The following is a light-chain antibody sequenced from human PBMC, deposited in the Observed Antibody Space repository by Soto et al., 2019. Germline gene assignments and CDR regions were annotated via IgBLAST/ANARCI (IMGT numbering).Light chain of an antibody. CDR2: SAS. Sequence: IQLTQSPSSLSASVGARVTLTCRASKAINKFLAWFQQTPGKAPKLLVYSASTLHSGVPSRFSGSGSGTDFALTISSLQPEDFATYYCQQLKTYPYTFGQGTRLDIK. V-gene: IGKV1-9*01. CDR1: KAINKF. CDR3: QQLKTYPYT. J-gene: IGKJ2*01.